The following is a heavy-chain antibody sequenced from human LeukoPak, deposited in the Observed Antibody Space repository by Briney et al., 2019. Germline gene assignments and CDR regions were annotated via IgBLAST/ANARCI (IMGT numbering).Heavy chain of an antibody. V-gene: IGHV3-74*01. CDR2: INSDGSSI. J-gene: IGHJ3*02. Sequence: GGSLRLSCAASGFTFSGYWMHWVRQAPGKGLVWVSRINSDGSSISYADSVKGRFTISRDNAKNTLYLQMNSLTAEDTAVYHCARDAIFGDAFDIWGQGTMVTVSS. CDR1: GFTFSGYW. D-gene: IGHD3-3*02. CDR3: ARDAIFGDAFDI.